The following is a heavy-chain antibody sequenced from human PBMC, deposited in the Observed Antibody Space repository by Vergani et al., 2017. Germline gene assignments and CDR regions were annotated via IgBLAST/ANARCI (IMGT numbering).Heavy chain of an antibody. D-gene: IGHD1-26*01. J-gene: IGHJ6*03. CDR2: ISYDGSNK. CDR1: GFTFSSYA. V-gene: IGHV3-30*04. CDR3: ARWGGSYKDYYSYYYMDV. Sequence: QVQLVESGGGVVQPGRSLRLSCAASGFTFSSYAMHWVRQAPGKGLEWVAVISYDGSNKYYADSVKGRFTISRDNSKNTLYLQMNSLRAEDTAVYYCARWGGSYKDYYSYYYMDVWGKGTTVTVSS.